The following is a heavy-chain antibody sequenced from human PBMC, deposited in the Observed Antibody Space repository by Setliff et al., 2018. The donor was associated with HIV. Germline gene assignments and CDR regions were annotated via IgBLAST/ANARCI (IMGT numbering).Heavy chain of an antibody. CDR3: VRDDYGYNGKGFDY. V-gene: IGHV4-30-4*08. CDR1: GGSIRTGAYY. Sequence: SETLSLTCTVSGGSIRTGAYYWGWIRQPPGKGLEWIGNMCHGGNNNYYNPSLKSRVTISIDTSNNQISLRLSSVTAADTAMYYCVRDDYGYNGKGFDYWGPGTLVTVSS. J-gene: IGHJ4*02. CDR2: MCHGGNNN. D-gene: IGHD4-17*01.